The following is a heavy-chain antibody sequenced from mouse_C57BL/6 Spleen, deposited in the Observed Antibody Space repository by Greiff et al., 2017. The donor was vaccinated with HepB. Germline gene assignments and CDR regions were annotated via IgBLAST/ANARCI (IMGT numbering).Heavy chain of an antibody. J-gene: IGHJ2*01. Sequence: EVMLVESGEGLVKPGGSLKLSCAASGFTFSSYAMSWVRQTPEKRLEWVAYISSGGDYIYYADTVKGRFTISRDNARNTLYLQMSSLKSEDTAMYYCTRDYDYDGSYFDYWGQGTTLTVSS. CDR2: ISSGGDYI. CDR3: TRDYDYDGSYFDY. V-gene: IGHV5-9-1*02. D-gene: IGHD2-4*01. CDR1: GFTFSSYA.